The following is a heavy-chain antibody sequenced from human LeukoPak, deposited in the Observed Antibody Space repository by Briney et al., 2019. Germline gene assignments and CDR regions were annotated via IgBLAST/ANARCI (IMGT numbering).Heavy chain of an antibody. Sequence: GESLKVSCKGSGYSFTNYWIGWVRQMPGKGLEWMGIIYPGDSDTTYKPSFQGQVTISADKSISTAYLQWSSLKASDTAMYYCARSRAETVPVWGSYRHHDAFDIWGQGTMVTVSS. CDR2: IYPGDSDT. CDR3: ARSRAETVPVWGSYRHHDAFDI. D-gene: IGHD3-16*02. V-gene: IGHV5-51*01. CDR1: GYSFTNYW. J-gene: IGHJ3*02.